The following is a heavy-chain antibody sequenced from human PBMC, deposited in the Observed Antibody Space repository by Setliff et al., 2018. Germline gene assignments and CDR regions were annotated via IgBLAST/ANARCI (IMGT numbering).Heavy chain of an antibody. Sequence: KPSETLSLTCTVSGYSISSGYYWGWIRQPPGKGLEWIGSIYHSGSTYYNPSLKSRVTISVDTSKNQFSLKLSSVTAADTAVYYCARPMGVVVVPAAKPVGAFDIWGQGTMVTVSS. CDR3: ARPMGVVVVPAAKPVGAFDI. CDR1: GYSISSGYY. V-gene: IGHV4-38-2*02. CDR2: IYHSGST. J-gene: IGHJ3*02. D-gene: IGHD2-2*01.